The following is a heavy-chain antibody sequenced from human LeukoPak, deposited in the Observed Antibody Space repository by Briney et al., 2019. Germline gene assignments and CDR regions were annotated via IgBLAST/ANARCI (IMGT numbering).Heavy chain of an antibody. CDR1: GNSFTGYY. CDR3: ARDHYYGSGSYYNGEGFDY. D-gene: IGHD3-10*01. CDR2: INPNSGGT. Sequence: ASVKVSCKASGNSFTGYYMHWVRQAPGQGLEWMGWINPNSGGTNYAQKFQGRVTMTRDTSISTAYMELSRLRSDDTAVYYCARDHYYGSGSYYNGEGFDYWGQGTLVTVSS. J-gene: IGHJ4*02. V-gene: IGHV1-2*02.